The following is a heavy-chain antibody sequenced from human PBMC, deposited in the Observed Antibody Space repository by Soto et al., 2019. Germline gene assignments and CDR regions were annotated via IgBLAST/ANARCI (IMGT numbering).Heavy chain of an antibody. CDR1: GFSLTNARMG. Sequence: QVTLKESGPVLVKPTETLTLTCTVSGFSLTNARMGVSWIRQPPVKALEWLAHISSNDEKSYSTSLKSRLTSSRDTSNSQVVLTMTNMDPDDTATYYCARMVYEGSGYYLTGNWFDPWGQGTLVTVSS. CDR3: ARMVYEGSGYYLTGNWFDP. J-gene: IGHJ5*02. D-gene: IGHD3-22*01. CDR2: ISSNDEK. V-gene: IGHV2-26*01.